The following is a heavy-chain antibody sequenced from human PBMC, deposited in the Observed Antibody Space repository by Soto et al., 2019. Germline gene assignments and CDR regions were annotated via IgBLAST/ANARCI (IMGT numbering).Heavy chain of an antibody. D-gene: IGHD3-22*01. V-gene: IGHV4-4*02. CDR1: GVSVSFSNW. J-gene: IGHJ6*02. CDR3: ARIVDSSRYYYGMDV. CDR2: IYHSGST. Sequence: QVQLQESGPGLVKPSGTLSLTCAVSGVSVSFSNWWSWVRQPPGKGLEWLGEIYHSGSTTYNPSLKSRVTISVDKYKNQFSLKLSSVTAADTAVYYCARIVDSSRYYYGMDVWGQGTTVTVSS.